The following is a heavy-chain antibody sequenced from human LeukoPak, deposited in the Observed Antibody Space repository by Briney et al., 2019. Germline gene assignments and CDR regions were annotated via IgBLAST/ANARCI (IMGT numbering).Heavy chain of an antibody. Sequence: GASVKVSCKASGYTFSDYTMNWVRQAPGQGLEWMGWINTITGNPTYAQGFTGRFVFSLGTSVSTAYLQINSLKAEDTAVYYCARDKNWYLFDYWGQGTLVTVSS. D-gene: IGHD6-13*01. V-gene: IGHV7-4-1*02. CDR1: GYTFSDYT. CDR3: ARDKNWYLFDY. CDR2: INTITGNP. J-gene: IGHJ4*02.